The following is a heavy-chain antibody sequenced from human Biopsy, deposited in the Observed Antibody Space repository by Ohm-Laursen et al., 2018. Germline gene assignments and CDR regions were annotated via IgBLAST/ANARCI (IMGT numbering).Heavy chain of an antibody. J-gene: IGHJ2*01. Sequence: SETLSLTCTVSGGSISSYYWSWIRQPPGKGLEWIGYIYYTGSTNYNPSLKSRVTISVDTSMNHLSLRLPSVTAADTAVYYCARHAPSYSGSYWGYFDLWGRGTLVTVSS. CDR3: ARHAPSYSGSYWGYFDL. D-gene: IGHD1-26*01. CDR2: IYYTGST. CDR1: GGSISSYY. V-gene: IGHV4-59*08.